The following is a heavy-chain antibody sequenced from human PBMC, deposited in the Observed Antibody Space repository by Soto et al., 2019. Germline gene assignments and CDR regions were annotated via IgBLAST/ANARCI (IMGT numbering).Heavy chain of an antibody. J-gene: IGHJ4*02. CDR1: GFTFSSYA. V-gene: IGHV3-23*01. CDR3: AKGFGRYCTNGVCYSN. Sequence: LSLSCADSGFTFSSYAMSWVRQAPVKGLEWVSAISGSGGSTYYADSVKGRFTISRDNSKNTLYLQMNSLRAEDTAVYYCAKGFGRYCTNGVCYSNWGQGTLVTVYS. D-gene: IGHD2-8*01. CDR2: ISGSGGST.